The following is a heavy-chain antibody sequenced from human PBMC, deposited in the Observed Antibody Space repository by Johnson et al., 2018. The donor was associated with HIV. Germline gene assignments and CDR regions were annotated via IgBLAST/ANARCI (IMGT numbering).Heavy chain of an antibody. D-gene: IGHD1-7*01. Sequence: VHLVESGGGLVQPGGSLRLSCAASGFTFSDHYMDWVRQAPGKGLEWVGRTRNKANSYTTAYAASVKGRFTISRDDSKNSLYLQMNSLKTEDTAVYYCVRVELGAFDIWGQGTMVTVSS. CDR1: GFTFSDHY. CDR2: TRNKANSYTT. CDR3: VRVELGAFDI. J-gene: IGHJ3*02. V-gene: IGHV3-72*01.